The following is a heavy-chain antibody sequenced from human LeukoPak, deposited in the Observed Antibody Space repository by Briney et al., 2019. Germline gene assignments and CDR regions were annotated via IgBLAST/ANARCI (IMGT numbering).Heavy chain of an antibody. CDR3: ARQDYGGNSGAFDI. CDR2: INHSGST. J-gene: IGHJ3*02. CDR1: GGSFSGYY. V-gene: IGHV4-34*01. Sequence: SETLSLTCAVYGGSFSGYYWSWIRQLPGKGLEWIGEINHSGSTNYNPSLKSRVTISVDKSKNQFSLKLSSVTAADTAVYYCARQDYGGNSGAFDIWGQGTMVTVSS. D-gene: IGHD4-23*01.